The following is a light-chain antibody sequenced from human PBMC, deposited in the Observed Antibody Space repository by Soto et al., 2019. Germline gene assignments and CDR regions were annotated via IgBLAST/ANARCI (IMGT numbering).Light chain of an antibody. CDR3: QQYDNLPIT. J-gene: IGKJ5*01. CDR2: DAS. Sequence: EIQMTQSPSSLSASVGDRVTITCQASQDISNYLNWYQQKPGKAPKLLIYDASNLETGFPSRFSGSGSGTDFTFTISSLQPEDIATYYCQQYDNLPITFGHGTRLEIK. CDR1: QDISNY. V-gene: IGKV1-33*01.